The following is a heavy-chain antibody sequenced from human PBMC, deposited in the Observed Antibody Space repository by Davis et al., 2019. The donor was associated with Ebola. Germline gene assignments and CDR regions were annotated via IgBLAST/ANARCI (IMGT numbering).Heavy chain of an antibody. D-gene: IGHD6-6*01. J-gene: IGHJ5*02. CDR1: GGSFSGYY. CDR2: INHSGST. CDR3: ARVSVWGIAARGYNWFDP. V-gene: IGHV4-34*01. Sequence: GSLRLSCAVYGGSFSGYYWSWIRQRPGKGLEWIGEINHSGSTNYNPSLKSRVTISVDTSKNQFSLKLSSVTAADTAVYYCARVSVWGIAARGYNWFDPWGQGTLVTVSS.